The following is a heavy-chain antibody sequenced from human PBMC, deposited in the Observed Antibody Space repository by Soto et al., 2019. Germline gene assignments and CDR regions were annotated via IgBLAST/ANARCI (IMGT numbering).Heavy chain of an antibody. D-gene: IGHD3-3*01. CDR2: ISADGSDK. CDR1: GCTFSNFG. J-gene: IGHJ4*02. V-gene: IGHV3-30*18. Sequence: QVQLVESGGGVVQPGRSLRLSCAAAGCTFSNFGMHWVRQAPGKGLEWVAAISADGSDKYFSGSVKGRFTISRDNSKNTLLLQMNSLRLEDSAVYYCVKGSDVARQELDYWGQGTLVMVSS. CDR3: VKGSDVARQELDY.